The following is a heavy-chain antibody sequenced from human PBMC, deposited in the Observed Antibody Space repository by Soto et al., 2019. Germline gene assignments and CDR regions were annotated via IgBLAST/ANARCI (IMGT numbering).Heavy chain of an antibody. J-gene: IGHJ6*02. CDR2: INPNSGGT. CDR3: ARDGGDYGYYYYGMDV. Sequence: QVQLVQSGAEVKKPGASVKVSCKASGYTFTGYYMHWVRQAPGQGLEWMGWINPNSGGTNYALKFQGWVTMTRDTSSSTAYMELSRLRSDDTAVYYCARDGGDYGYYYYGMDVWGQGTTVTVSS. D-gene: IGHD4-17*01. V-gene: IGHV1-2*04. CDR1: GYTFTGYY.